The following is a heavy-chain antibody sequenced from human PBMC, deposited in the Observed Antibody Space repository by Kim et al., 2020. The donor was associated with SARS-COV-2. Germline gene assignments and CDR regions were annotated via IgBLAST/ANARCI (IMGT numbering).Heavy chain of an antibody. V-gene: IGHV4-31*03. CDR2: IYYSGST. J-gene: IGHJ6*02. Sequence: SETLSLTCTVSGGSISSGGYYWSWIRQHPGKGLEWIGYIYYSGSTYYNPSLKSRVTISVDTSKNQFSLKLSSVTAADTAVYYCARSSRERRLRYLETYYSYGMDVWGQGTTVTVSS. D-gene: IGHD6-25*01. CDR3: ARSSRERRLRYLETYYSYGMDV. CDR1: GGSISSGGYY.